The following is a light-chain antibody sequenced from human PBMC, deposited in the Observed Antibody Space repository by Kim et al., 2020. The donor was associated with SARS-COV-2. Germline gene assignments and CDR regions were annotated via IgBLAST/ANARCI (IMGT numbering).Light chain of an antibody. CDR1: QNVSSTY. Sequence: SPGYSAPLSCRARQNVSSTYLAWSQQKPGQAPRLLIYGASSRATGIPDRFSGSGSGTDFTLTITRLEPEDFAVYYCQQYSSSPATFGQGTKVDIK. CDR3: QQYSSSPAT. J-gene: IGKJ1*01. V-gene: IGKV3-20*01. CDR2: GAS.